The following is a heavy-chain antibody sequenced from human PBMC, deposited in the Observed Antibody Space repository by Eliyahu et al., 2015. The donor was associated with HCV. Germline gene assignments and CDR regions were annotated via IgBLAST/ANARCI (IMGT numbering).Heavy chain of an antibody. D-gene: IGHD5-12*01. CDR3: AREGVYATLIVATTHDAFDI. CDR1: GYTXTXXY. CDR2: INXXXGST. V-gene: IGHV1-46*01. Sequence: QVQLVQSGAEVKKPGASVKVSCKASGYTXTXXYMHWVRQAPGQGLXWMGIINXXXGSTSYAQKFQGRVTMTRDTSTSTVYMELSSLRSEDTAVYYCAREGVYATLIVATTHDAFDIWGQGTMVTVSS. J-gene: IGHJ3*02.